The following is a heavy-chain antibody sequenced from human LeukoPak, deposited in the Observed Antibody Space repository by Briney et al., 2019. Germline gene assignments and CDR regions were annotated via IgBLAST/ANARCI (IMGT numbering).Heavy chain of an antibody. CDR2: IRNDGSNK. CDR3: SKDYSQPSNYGPGTYYRPNLFVP. V-gene: IGHV3-30*02. D-gene: IGHD3-10*01. Sequence: GRSLRLSWAASGFTFSSYGMHCVRQAQGKGLEWVAFIRNDGSNKYYADSGKGRFTISRDNSKNTMYMKMNSLRAEDTAVYYCSKDYSQPSNYGPGTYYRPNLFVPWGQETLVIVSS. J-gene: IGHJ5*02. CDR1: GFTFSSYG.